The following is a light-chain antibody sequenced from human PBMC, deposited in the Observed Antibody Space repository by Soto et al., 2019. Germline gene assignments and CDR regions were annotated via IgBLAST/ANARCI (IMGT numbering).Light chain of an antibody. CDR2: GAT. J-gene: IGKJ4*01. Sequence: DIQMTQSPPSLSVYVGDRVTISCRASEGINIYLAWFQQKPGKAPMSLIYGATSLQRGVPSRFSGGGGDTDFSLTISSLQPEDIATYYCQQYQRYPPSFGGGTKVDIK. V-gene: IGKV1-16*01. CDR1: EGINIY. CDR3: QQYQRYPPS.